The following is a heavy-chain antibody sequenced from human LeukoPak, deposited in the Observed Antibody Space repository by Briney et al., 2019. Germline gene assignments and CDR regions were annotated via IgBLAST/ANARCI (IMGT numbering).Heavy chain of an antibody. J-gene: IGHJ4*02. CDR3: GRYDPPVITPIDS. CDR2: IYSGGNT. Sequence: SETLSLTCTVSGGSISSSSYYWGWIRQPPGTGLEWIGSIYSGGNTYYNPSLKSRVTISVDASKNQCSLRLSSVTAADTAVYYSGRYDPPVITPIDSWGQGTLVTVSS. CDR1: GGSISSSSYY. V-gene: IGHV4-39*01. D-gene: IGHD3-3*01.